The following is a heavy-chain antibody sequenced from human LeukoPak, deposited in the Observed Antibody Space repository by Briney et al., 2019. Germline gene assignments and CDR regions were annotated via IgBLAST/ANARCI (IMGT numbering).Heavy chain of an antibody. CDR1: GFTFSSYG. V-gene: IGHV3-30*02. CDR2: VRSDGSVE. J-gene: IGHJ3*02. CDR3: AKPVCDFWSGGAFDI. D-gene: IGHD3-3*01. Sequence: GGSLRLSCAASGFTFSSYGMHWVRQAPGKGLEWVAFVRSDGSVEYYADSVKGRFTISRDNSKNTLYLQMNSLRAEDTAVYYCAKPVCDFWSGGAFDIWGQGTMVTVSS.